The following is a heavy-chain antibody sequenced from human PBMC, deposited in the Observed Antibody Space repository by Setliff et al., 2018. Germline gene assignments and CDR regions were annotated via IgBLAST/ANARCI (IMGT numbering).Heavy chain of an antibody. V-gene: IGHV4-61*09. J-gene: IGHJ4*02. CDR2: IYTNGNT. CDR1: GDSMSSSGYH. D-gene: IGHD1-26*01. Sequence: SETLSLTCTVSGDSMSSSGYHWSWIRQPAGKGLEWIGHIYTNGNTKYNPSLKSRVTISINTSRNQFSLKLSSVTAADTAIYYCARDQRALKWELGYWGQGTQVTVSS. CDR3: ARDQRALKWELGY.